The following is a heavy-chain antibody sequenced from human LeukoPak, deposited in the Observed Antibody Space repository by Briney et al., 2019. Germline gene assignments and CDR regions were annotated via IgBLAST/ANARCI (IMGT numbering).Heavy chain of an antibody. CDR1: GFTVSSNY. Sequence: GGSLRLSCAASGFTVSSNYMSWVRQAPGKGLEWVSIIYGGGTTYYPDSVKGRFTISRDNSKNTLYLQMNSLRAEDTAVYYCARESSGRPPVRYWGQGTLVTVSS. CDR3: ARESSGRPPVRY. V-gene: IGHV3-53*01. CDR2: IYGGGTT. J-gene: IGHJ4*02. D-gene: IGHD3-22*01.